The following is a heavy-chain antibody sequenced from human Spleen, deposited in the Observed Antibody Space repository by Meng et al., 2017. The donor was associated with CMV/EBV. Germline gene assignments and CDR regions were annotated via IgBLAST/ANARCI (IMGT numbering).Heavy chain of an antibody. Sequence: GGSLRLSCTASGFTFDDYAIYWVRQTPGKGLEWVSGISWNSGSIGYADSVKGRFTISRDNAKNSLYLQMNSLRAEDTALYYCAKENRGYGGNYYFDYWGQGTLVTVSS. CDR1: GFTFDDYA. V-gene: IGHV3-9*01. J-gene: IGHJ4*02. CDR3: AKENRGYGGNYYFDY. D-gene: IGHD4-23*01. CDR2: ISWNSGSI.